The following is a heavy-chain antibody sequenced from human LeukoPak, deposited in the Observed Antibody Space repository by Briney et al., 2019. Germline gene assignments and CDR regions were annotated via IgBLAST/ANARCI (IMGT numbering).Heavy chain of an antibody. Sequence: ASVKVSCKVSGHTLTELSMHWVRQAPGKGLEWMGGFDPEDGETIYAQKFQGRVTMTEDTSTDTACMELSSLRSEDTAVYYCATARHSGSYDWRTVVYNYWGQGTLVTVSS. CDR2: FDPEDGET. CDR3: ATARHSGSYDWRTVVYNY. D-gene: IGHD1-26*01. V-gene: IGHV1-24*01. J-gene: IGHJ4*02. CDR1: GHTLTELS.